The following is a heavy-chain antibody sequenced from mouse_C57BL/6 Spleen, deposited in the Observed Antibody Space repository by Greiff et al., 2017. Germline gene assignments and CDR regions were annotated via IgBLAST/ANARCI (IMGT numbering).Heavy chain of an antibody. V-gene: IGHV1-61*01. D-gene: IGHD1-1*01. J-gene: IGHJ3*01. CDR1: GYTFTSYW. CDR2: IYPSDSET. Sequence: QVQLQQPGAELVRPGSSVKLSCKASGYTFTSYWMDWVKQRPGQGLEWIGNIYPSDSETHYNQKFKDKATLTVDKSSSTAYMQLSSLTSEDSAVYYCARGGVYYGSSGFAYWGQGTLVTVSA. CDR3: ARGGVYYGSSGFAY.